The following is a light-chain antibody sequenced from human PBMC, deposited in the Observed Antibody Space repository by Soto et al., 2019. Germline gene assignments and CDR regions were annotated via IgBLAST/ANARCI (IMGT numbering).Light chain of an antibody. Sequence: QSVLTQPRAVSGSPGQSVTISCTGTRSDVGGYNYVSWYQQHPGKAPKLMIYDVSKRPSGVPDRCSGSKSGNPASLTISGLQAEDEADYYCCSYAGSSYVFGTGTKVTV. CDR3: CSYAGSSYV. CDR2: DVS. V-gene: IGLV2-11*01. J-gene: IGLJ1*01. CDR1: RSDVGGYNY.